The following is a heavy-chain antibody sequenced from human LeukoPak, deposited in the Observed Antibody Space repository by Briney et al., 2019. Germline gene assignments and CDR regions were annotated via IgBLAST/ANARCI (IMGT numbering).Heavy chain of an antibody. D-gene: IGHD1-26*01. CDR2: ISGSGGST. CDR3: AKDDPPAYSGSYYYGMDV. CDR1: GFIFSSYA. Sequence: GSLRLSCAASGFIFSSYAMSWVRQAPGKGLEWVSTISGSGGSTYYADSVKGRFTISRDNSKNTLYLQMNSLRAEDTAVYYCAKDDPPAYSGSYYYGMDVWGQGTTVTVSS. V-gene: IGHV3-23*01. J-gene: IGHJ6*02.